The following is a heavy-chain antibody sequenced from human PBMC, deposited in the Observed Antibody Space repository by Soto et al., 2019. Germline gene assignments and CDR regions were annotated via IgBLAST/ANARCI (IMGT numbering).Heavy chain of an antibody. CDR1: GFTFSSYG. V-gene: IGHV3-30*18. J-gene: IGHJ6*02. CDR2: ISYDGSNK. CDR3: AKLMRSVYGMDV. Sequence: GGSLRLSCAASGFTFSSYGMHWVRQAPGKGLEWVAVISYDGSNKYYADSVKGRFTISRDNSKNTLYLQMNSLRAEDTAVYYCAKLMRSVYGMDVWGQGTTVTVS.